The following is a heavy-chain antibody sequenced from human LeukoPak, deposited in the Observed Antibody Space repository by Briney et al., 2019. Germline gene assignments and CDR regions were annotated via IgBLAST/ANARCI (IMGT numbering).Heavy chain of an antibody. V-gene: IGHV3-23*01. CDR2: ISGSGGST. J-gene: IGHJ6*02. CDR1: EFTFSTYA. Sequence: GGSLRLSCAASEFTFSTYAMSWVRQAPGKGLEWVSAISGSGGSTYYADSVKGRFTISRHNSKNTLYLQMNSLRAEDTAVYYCARDLVGYYGSGPYYYGMDVWGQGTTVTVSS. D-gene: IGHD3-10*01. CDR3: ARDLVGYYGSGPYYYGMDV.